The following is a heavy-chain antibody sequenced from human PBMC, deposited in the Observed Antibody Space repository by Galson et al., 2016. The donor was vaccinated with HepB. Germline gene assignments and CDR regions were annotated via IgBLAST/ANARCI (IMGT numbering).Heavy chain of an antibody. D-gene: IGHD6-19*01. Sequence: ETLSLTCAVSGGSYGNYYWSWIRPSPEKGLEWIGGINHGGSTNYNPSLKSRVAISIDTSRKQFFLKVTSVTAADTAVYYCARGYFWVLAVAGWYFDLWGRGTLVTVSS. CDR3: ARGYFWVLAVAGWYFDL. CDR2: INHGGST. CDR1: GGSYGNYY. J-gene: IGHJ2*01. V-gene: IGHV4-34*01.